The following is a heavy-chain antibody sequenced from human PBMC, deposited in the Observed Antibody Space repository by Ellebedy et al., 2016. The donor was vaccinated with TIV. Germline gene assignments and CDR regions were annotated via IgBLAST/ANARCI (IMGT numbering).Heavy chain of an antibody. V-gene: IGHV3-21*01. CDR3: ARDSASHLRFSYTDY. Sequence: GGSLRLSXATSGFSMSGYEMSSVRQAPGNGLEWVSLIRYDSTYRYYAGSVRGRFTISRDNAQGSLFLEMNSLRDEDTAVYYCARDSASHLRFSYTDYWGRGTLIAVSS. CDR2: IRYDSTYR. J-gene: IGHJ4*01. CDR1: GFSMSGYE. D-gene: IGHD4-11*01.